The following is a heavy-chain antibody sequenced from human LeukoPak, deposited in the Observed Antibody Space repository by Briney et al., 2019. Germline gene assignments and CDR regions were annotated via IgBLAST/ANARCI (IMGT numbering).Heavy chain of an antibody. CDR2: IWFDGSKK. J-gene: IGHJ6*02. CDR1: GFIFSGYA. D-gene: IGHD5-18*01. CDR3: AKDGQSYAPYAMDV. V-gene: IGHV3-30*02. Sequence: GGSLRLSCAASGFIFSGYAMHWVRQAPGKGLEWVAQIWFDGSKKNYADSVRGRFTISRDQSKNTVSLQMNSLRAEDTALYYCAKDGQSYAPYAMDVWGQGTTVTVSS.